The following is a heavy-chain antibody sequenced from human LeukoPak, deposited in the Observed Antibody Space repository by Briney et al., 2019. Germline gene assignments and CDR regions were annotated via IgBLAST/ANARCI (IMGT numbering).Heavy chain of an antibody. D-gene: IGHD3-10*01. Sequence: GGSLRLSCAASGFTFSSYAMSWVRQAPGKGLEWVSAGSGSGGSTYYVDSLKGRFTISRDNSKSTLYLKMNSLRAEETAVYYCAKDGGKYGSGSYYNPFDPWGQGTLVTVSS. CDR3: AKDGGKYGSGSYYNPFDP. J-gene: IGHJ5*02. V-gene: IGHV3-23*01. CDR1: GFTFSSYA. CDR2: GSGSGGST.